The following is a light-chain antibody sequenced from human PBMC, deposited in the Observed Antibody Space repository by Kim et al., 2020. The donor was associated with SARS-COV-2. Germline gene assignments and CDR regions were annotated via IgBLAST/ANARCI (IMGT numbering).Light chain of an antibody. J-gene: IGLJ2*01. V-gene: IGLV1-47*01. CDR1: SSNIGSNY. CDR2: RNN. CDR3: AAWDDSLSGPV. Sequence: ELTQPPSASGTPGQRVTISCSGSSSNIGSNYVYWYQQLPGTAPKLLIYRNNQRPSGVPDRFSGSKSGTSASLAISGLRSEDEANYYCAAWDDSLSGPVFGGGTQLTVL.